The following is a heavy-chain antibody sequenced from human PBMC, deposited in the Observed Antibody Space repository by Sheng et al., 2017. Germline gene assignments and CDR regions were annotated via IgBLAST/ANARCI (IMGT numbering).Heavy chain of an antibody. V-gene: IGHV3-30-3*01. J-gene: IGHJ4*02. D-gene: IGHD2-8*02. CDR1: GFTFSSYA. Sequence: QVQLVESGGGVVQPGRSLRLSCAASGFTFSSYAMHWVRQAPGKGLEWVAVISYDGSNKYYADSVKGRFTISRDNSKNTLYLQMNSLRAEDTAVYYCARDRNFQVLVVYAPNYGYYFDYWGQGTLVTVSS. CDR2: ISYDGSNK. CDR3: ARDRNFQVLVVYAPNYGYYFDY.